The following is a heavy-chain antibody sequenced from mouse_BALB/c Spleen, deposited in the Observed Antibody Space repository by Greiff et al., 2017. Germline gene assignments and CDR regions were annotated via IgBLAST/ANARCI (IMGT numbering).Heavy chain of an antibody. V-gene: IGHV1S81*02. CDR1: GYTFTSYY. J-gene: IGHJ3*01. CDR2: INPSNGGT. CDR3: TRWGYYDYEGFAY. Sequence: QVQLQQPGAELVKPGASVKLSCKASGYTFTSYYMYWVKQRPGQGLEWIGGINPSNGGTNFNEKFKSKATLTVDKSSSTAYMQLSSLTSEDSAVYYCTRWGYYDYEGFAYWGQGTLVTVSA. D-gene: IGHD2-4*01.